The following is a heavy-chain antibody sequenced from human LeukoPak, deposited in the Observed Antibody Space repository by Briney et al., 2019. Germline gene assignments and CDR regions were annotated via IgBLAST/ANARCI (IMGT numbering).Heavy chain of an antibody. CDR2: IYYSGST. D-gene: IGHD2-2*01. J-gene: IGHJ6*02. V-gene: IGHV4-30-4*01. CDR3: ARVSPSSTSYGMDV. Sequence: SQTLSLTCTVSGGSISSGDYYWSWIRQPPGKGLEWIGYIYYSGSTYYNPSLKSRVTISVDTSKNQFSLKLSSVTVADTAVYYCARVSPSSTSYGMDVWGQGTTVTVSS. CDR1: GGSISSGDYY.